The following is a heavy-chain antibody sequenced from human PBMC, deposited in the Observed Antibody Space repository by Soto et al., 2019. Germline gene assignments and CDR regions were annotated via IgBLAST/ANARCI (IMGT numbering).Heavy chain of an antibody. J-gene: IGHJ4*02. V-gene: IGHV1-8*01. Sequence: QVPLVQSGAEVKKPGASVKVSCKASEYTFINYAINWVRQTSGQGLEWMGWMNPNNGNTGYAQKFQGRVTMTRSTSVSTAYMELSSLTSEDTAVYYCVKGPRNWGFDYWGQGTLVTVSS. CDR3: VKGPRNWGFDY. D-gene: IGHD7-27*01. CDR1: EYTFINYA. CDR2: MNPNNGNT.